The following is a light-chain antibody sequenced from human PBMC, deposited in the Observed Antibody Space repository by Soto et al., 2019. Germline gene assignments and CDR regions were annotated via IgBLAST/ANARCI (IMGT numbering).Light chain of an antibody. J-gene: IGKJ3*01. CDR2: DAS. CDR1: QSISSW. Sequence: DIQMTQSPSTLSASVGDRVTITCRARQSISSWLAWYQQKPGKAPKLLIYDASSLESGVPSRFSGSGSGTEFSLTISSLQPDEFATYYCQQYNSYPFTFGPGTKVDIK. CDR3: QQYNSYPFT. V-gene: IGKV1-5*01.